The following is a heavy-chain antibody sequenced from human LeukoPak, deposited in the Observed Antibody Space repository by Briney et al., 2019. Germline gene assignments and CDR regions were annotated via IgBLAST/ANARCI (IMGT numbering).Heavy chain of an antibody. J-gene: IGHJ4*02. Sequence: PGGSLRLSCAASGFSFTNAWMSWVRQAPGKGLEWVGRIKSKTDGGTTDYAAPVKGRFTISRDDSKNTLYLQMNNLKTEDTAVYYCTTLTLYYYDSSGYYWGQGTLVTVSS. V-gene: IGHV3-15*01. CDR1: GFSFTNAW. CDR3: TTLTLYYYDSSGYY. D-gene: IGHD3-22*01. CDR2: IKSKTDGGTT.